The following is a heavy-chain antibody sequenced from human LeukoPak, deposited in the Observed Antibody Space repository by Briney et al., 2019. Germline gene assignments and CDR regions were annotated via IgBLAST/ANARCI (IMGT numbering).Heavy chain of an antibody. Sequence: SETLSLTCTVSSGSINNNTFNWGWVRQPPGRGLEWLGSLYYSGSTYYNPSLKSRIAISVDTSKNHFSLKMRSVTAADTAVYYCARRSDSGSDDGEDYFDNWGQGTLVTVSS. D-gene: IGHD1-26*01. J-gene: IGHJ4*02. V-gene: IGHV4-39*02. CDR2: LYYSGST. CDR1: SGSINNNTFN. CDR3: ARRSDSGSDDGEDYFDN.